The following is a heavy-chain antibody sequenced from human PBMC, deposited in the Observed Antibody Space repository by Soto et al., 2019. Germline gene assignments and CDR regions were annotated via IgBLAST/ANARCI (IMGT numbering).Heavy chain of an antibody. J-gene: IGHJ4*02. CDR3: ATDGGSSSWPLDY. CDR1: GYTLTELS. Sequence: ASVKVSCKVSGYTLTELSMHWVRQAPGKGLEWMGGFDPEDGETIYAQKFRGRVTMTEDTSTDTAYMELSSLRSEDTAVYYCATDGGSSSWPLDYWGQGTLVTVSS. D-gene: IGHD6-13*01. CDR2: FDPEDGET. V-gene: IGHV1-24*01.